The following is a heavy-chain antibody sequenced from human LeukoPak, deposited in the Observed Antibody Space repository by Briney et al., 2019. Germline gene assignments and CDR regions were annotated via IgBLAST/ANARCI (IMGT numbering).Heavy chain of an antibody. CDR1: GGSMNSYY. Sequence: SETLSLTCTVSGGSMNSYYWSWIRQPPGKGLEWIGYIYYAGHTNYNPSLKSRVTMSVDTSKMQFSLKLSSATAADTAVYYCARFDPSIAAAAHDYWGQGTLVTVSS. J-gene: IGHJ4*02. D-gene: IGHD6-13*01. CDR3: ARFDPSIAAAAHDY. V-gene: IGHV4-59*01. CDR2: IYYAGHT.